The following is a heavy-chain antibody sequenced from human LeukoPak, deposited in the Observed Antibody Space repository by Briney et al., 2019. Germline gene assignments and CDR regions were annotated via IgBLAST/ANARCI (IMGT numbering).Heavy chain of an antibody. J-gene: IGHJ3*02. CDR1: GYTFTSYG. Sequence: ASVKVSSKASGYTFTSYGISWVRQAPGQGLEWMGWISAYNGNTNYAQKLQGRVTMTTDTSTSTAYMELRSLRSDDTAVYYCARDIVVVPAATNAFDIWGQGTMVTVSS. CDR2: ISAYNGNT. CDR3: ARDIVVVPAATNAFDI. V-gene: IGHV1-18*01. D-gene: IGHD2-2*01.